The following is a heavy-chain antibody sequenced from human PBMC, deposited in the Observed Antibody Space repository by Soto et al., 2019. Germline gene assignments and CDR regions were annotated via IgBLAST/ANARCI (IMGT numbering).Heavy chain of an antibody. D-gene: IGHD6-13*01. V-gene: IGHV3-11*01. CDR3: ARSVAYSSSWYMVYYYGMDV. J-gene: IGHJ6*02. Sequence: PGGSLRLSCAASGFTFSDYYMSWIRQAPGKGLEWVSYISSSGSTIYYADSVKGRFTISRDNAKNSLYLQMNSLRAEDTAVYYCARSVAYSSSWYMVYYYGMDVWGQGTTVTVSS. CDR1: GFTFSDYY. CDR2: ISSSGSTI.